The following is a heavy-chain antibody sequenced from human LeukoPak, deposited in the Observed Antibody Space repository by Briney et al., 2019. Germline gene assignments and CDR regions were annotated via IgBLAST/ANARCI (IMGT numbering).Heavy chain of an antibody. Sequence: SETLSLTCTVSGGSISSYYWSWIRQPAGKGLEWIGRIYTSGSTNYNPSLKSRVTMSVDTSKSQFSLKLSSVTAADTAVYYCARAPVLRFLEWLFFDYWGQGTLVTVSS. V-gene: IGHV4-4*07. D-gene: IGHD3-3*01. CDR1: GGSISSYY. J-gene: IGHJ4*02. CDR3: ARAPVLRFLEWLFFDY. CDR2: IYTSGST.